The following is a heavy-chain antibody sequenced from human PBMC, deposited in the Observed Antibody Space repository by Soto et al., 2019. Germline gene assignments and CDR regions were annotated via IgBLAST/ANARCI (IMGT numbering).Heavy chain of an antibody. Sequence: VASVKVSCKASGGTFSSYAISWVRQAPGQGLEWMGGIIPIFGTANYAQKFQGRVTITADESTSTAYMELSSLRSEDTAVYYCARSIVATRNYYYGMDVWGQGTTVTVSS. CDR2: IIPIFGTA. CDR1: GGTFSSYA. J-gene: IGHJ6*02. CDR3: ARSIVATRNYYYGMDV. D-gene: IGHD5-12*01. V-gene: IGHV1-69*13.